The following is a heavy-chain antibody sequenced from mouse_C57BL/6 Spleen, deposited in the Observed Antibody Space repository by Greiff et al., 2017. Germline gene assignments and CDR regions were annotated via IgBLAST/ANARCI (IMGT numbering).Heavy chain of an antibody. CDR2: ISSGSSTI. CDR3: ARSYYGSWFAY. J-gene: IGHJ3*01. V-gene: IGHV5-17*01. D-gene: IGHD1-2*01. CDR1: GFTFSDYG. Sequence: EVKVVESGGGLVKPGGSLKLSCAASGFTFSDYGMHWVRQAPEKGLEWVAYISSGSSTIYYADTVKGRFTISRDNAKNTLFLQMTSLRSEDTAMYYCARSYYGSWFAYWGQGTLVTVSA.